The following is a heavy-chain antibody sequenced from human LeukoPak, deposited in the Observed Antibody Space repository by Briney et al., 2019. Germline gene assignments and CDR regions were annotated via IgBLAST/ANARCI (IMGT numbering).Heavy chain of an antibody. CDR2: TYYRSKWYN. J-gene: IGHJ6*02. D-gene: IGHD4-23*01. Sequence: SQTLSLTCAISGDSVSSNSAAWNWIRQSPSRGLEWLGRTYYRSKWYNDYAVSVKSRITINPDTSKNQFSLQLNSVTPEDTAVYYCARDWPPYSGPTGNYYYYYGMDVWGQGTTVTVSS. CDR1: GDSVSSNSAA. V-gene: IGHV6-1*01. CDR3: ARDWPPYSGPTGNYYYYYGMDV.